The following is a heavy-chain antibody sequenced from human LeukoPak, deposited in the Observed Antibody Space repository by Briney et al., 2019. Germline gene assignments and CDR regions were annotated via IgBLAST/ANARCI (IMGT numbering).Heavy chain of an antibody. J-gene: IGHJ4*02. CDR1: GGSFSDYY. V-gene: IGHV4-34*01. Sequence: SETLSLTCVVYGGSFSDYYWNWIRQPPGKGLEWIGEINHSGSTNYSPSLKSRVTISVDTSEHQFSLKLSSVTAPDTAVYYCAISPPRSYPARGYSRRYYWGQGNPV. D-gene: IGHD6-13*01. CDR3: AISPPRSYPARGYSRRYY. CDR2: INHSGST.